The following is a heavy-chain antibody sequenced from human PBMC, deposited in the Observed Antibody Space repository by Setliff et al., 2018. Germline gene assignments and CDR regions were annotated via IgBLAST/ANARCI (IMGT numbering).Heavy chain of an antibody. J-gene: IGHJ4*02. CDR1: GGSFDSDSHY. D-gene: IGHD3-3*01. Sequence: PSETLSLTCTVSGGSFDSDSHYWSWMRQPPGKGLEWIGHIFKSGTNFHPSFRSRVSMSVDTSRSQFSLELTSVTAADTALYYYARDHFGVAGDSWGPGTLVTSPQ. V-gene: IGHV4-61*09. CDR3: ARDHFGVAGDS. CDR2: IFKSGT.